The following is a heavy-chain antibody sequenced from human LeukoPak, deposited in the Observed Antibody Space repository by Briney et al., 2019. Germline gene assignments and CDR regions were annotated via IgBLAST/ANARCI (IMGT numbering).Heavy chain of an antibody. Sequence: GGSLRLSCAASGFSFSTYWMTCVRQAPGKGLEWVANIKQDGSDKYYVDSVKGRFTISRDNAKNSLYLQMNSLRAEDTAVYYCTRDTGCSGGTCFSFYDSWGQGTLVTVSS. J-gene: IGHJ4*02. CDR2: IKQDGSDK. D-gene: IGHD2-15*01. CDR3: TRDTGCSGGTCFSFYDS. CDR1: GFSFSTYW. V-gene: IGHV3-7*01.